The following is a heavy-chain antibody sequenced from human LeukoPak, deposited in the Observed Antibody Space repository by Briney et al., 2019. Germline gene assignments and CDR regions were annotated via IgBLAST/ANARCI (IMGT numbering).Heavy chain of an antibody. CDR3: VKDALYASETYYNS. CDR1: GFTFSIHG. V-gene: IGHV3-23*01. J-gene: IGHJ5*02. CDR2: IGGTAGGT. Sequence: PGGSLRLSCAASGFTFSIHGMSWVRQAPGKGLEWVSAIGGTAGGTYYADSVKGRFTISRDNSKNTLSLQMNSLGAEDTAVYYCVKDALYASETYYNSWGQGTLVTVSS. D-gene: IGHD3-10*01.